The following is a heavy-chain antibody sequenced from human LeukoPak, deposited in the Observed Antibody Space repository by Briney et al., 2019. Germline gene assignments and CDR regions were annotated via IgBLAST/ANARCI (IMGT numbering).Heavy chain of an antibody. Sequence: SETLSLTCTVSGYSISSGYYWGWIRQPPGKGLEWIGSIYHSGSTYYNPSLKSRVTISVDTSKNQFSLKLSSVTAADTAVYYCARTTLTADWYFDLWGRGTLVTVSS. J-gene: IGHJ2*01. CDR2: IYHSGST. CDR3: ARTTLTADWYFDL. CDR1: GYSISSGYY. D-gene: IGHD1-1*01. V-gene: IGHV4-38-2*02.